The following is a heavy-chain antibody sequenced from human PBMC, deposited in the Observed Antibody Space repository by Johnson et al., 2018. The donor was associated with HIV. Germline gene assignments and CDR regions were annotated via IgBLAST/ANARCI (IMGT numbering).Heavy chain of an antibody. CDR1: GFTFSSYG. J-gene: IGHJ3*02. CDR2: IKKDGSDK. V-gene: IGHV3-7*01. CDR3: ARDGQRRDGYDI. Sequence: VQLVESGGGVVQPGRSLRLSCAASGFTFSSYGMHWVRQAPGKGLEWVANIKKDGSDKYYVESVKGRFTISRDNAKNSLYLQINGLRAEDMAVYYCARDGQRRDGYDIWGKGTMVTVSS.